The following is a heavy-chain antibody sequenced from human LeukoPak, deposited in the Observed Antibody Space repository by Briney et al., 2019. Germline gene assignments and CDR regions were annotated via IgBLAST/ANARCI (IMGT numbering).Heavy chain of an antibody. V-gene: IGHV3-23*01. CDR1: GFTFSSYA. CDR3: AKGRLYSSSSSLDY. J-gene: IGHJ4*02. Sequence: GGSLRLSCAASGFTFSSYAMSWVRQAPGKGLEWVSAISGSGGSTYYADSVKGRFTISRDNSKNTLYLQMNSLRAEDTAVYYCAKGRLYSSSSSLDYWGQGTLVTVSS. D-gene: IGHD6-6*01. CDR2: ISGSGGST.